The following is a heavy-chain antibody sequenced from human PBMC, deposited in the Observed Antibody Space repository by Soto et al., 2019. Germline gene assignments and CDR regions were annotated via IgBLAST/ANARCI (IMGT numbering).Heavy chain of an antibody. D-gene: IGHD2-8*01. CDR3: ARGRERWPQLMVYYGMDV. V-gene: IGHV4-39*01. CDR1: GGSISSSIYY. CDR2: IYYRGST. J-gene: IGHJ6*02. Sequence: SETLSLTCTVSGGSISSSIYYWGWIRQPPGKGLEWIGSIYYRGSTYYNPSLKSRVTISVDTSKNQFSLKLSSVTAADTAVYYCARGRERWPQLMVYYGMDVWGQGTTVTVSS.